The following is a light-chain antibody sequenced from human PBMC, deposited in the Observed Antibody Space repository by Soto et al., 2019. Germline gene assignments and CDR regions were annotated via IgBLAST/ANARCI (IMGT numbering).Light chain of an antibody. CDR3: SSYTSRGTYV. V-gene: IGLV2-14*03. Sequence: QSALTQAASVSGSPGQSITISCTGTSSDVGGYDYVSWYQQYPGKAPKLMIYDVSNRPSGVSIRFSGSKSGNTASLTISGLQAEDEADYYCSSYTSRGTYVFGTGTKVTVL. J-gene: IGLJ1*01. CDR2: DVS. CDR1: SSDVGGYDY.